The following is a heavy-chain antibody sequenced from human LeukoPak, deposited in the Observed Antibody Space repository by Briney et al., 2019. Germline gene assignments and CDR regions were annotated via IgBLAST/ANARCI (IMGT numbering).Heavy chain of an antibody. J-gene: IGHJ4*02. Sequence: SETLSLTCTVSGYSISSGYYWGWIRQPPGKGLEWIGSIYHSGSTYYTPSLKSRVTISVDTSKNQFSLKLSSVTAADTAVYYCARVMYDSSGYPDYWGQGTLVTVSS. CDR1: GYSISSGYY. CDR2: IYHSGST. D-gene: IGHD3-22*01. CDR3: ARVMYDSSGYPDY. V-gene: IGHV4-38-2*02.